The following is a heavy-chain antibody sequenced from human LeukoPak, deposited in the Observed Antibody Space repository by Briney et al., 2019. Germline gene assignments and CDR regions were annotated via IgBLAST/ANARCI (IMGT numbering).Heavy chain of an antibody. CDR2: ISGSGGST. J-gene: IGHJ4*02. D-gene: IGHD2-2*01. CDR1: GFTFSSYS. CDR3: AKLEVVAAEDY. V-gene: IGHV3-23*01. Sequence: PGGSLRLSCAASGFTFSSYSMNWVRLAPGKGLEWVSAISGSGGSTFYADSVKGRFTISRDNSKNTLYLQMNSLRAEDTAVYYCAKLEVVAAEDYWGQGTLVTVSS.